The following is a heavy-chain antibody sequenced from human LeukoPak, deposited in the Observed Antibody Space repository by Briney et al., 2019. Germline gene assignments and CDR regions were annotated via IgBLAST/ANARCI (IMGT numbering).Heavy chain of an antibody. D-gene: IGHD3-10*01. CDR2: INRGGDT. J-gene: IGHJ4*02. CDR1: GFTFSSYA. V-gene: IGHV4-34*01. Sequence: GSLRLSCAASGFTFSSYAMSWVRQPPGKGLEWIGEINRGGDTNYYPSLKSRVTISLDTSKNQFSLKLSSVTAADTAVYYCARGYGSGSYYNYWGQGTLVTVSS. CDR3: ARGYGSGSYYNY.